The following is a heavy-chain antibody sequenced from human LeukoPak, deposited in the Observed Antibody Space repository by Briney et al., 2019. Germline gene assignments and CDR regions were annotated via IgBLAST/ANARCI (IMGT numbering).Heavy chain of an antibody. CDR2: MNPNSGNT. CDR3: ARTSYYDSSGYIAY. CDR1: GYTFTSYD. Sequence: ASVKVSCKASGYTFTSYDINWVRQATGQGLEWMGWMNPNSGNTGYAQKFQGRVTMTRNTSISTAYMELSSLRSDDTAVYYCARTSYYDSSGYIAYWGQGTLVTVSS. V-gene: IGHV1-8*01. J-gene: IGHJ4*02. D-gene: IGHD3-22*01.